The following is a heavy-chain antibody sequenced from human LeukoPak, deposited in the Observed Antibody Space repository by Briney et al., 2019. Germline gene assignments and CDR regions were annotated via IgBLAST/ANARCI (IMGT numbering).Heavy chain of an antibody. J-gene: IGHJ4*02. Sequence: ASVKVSCKASGGTFSSYAISWVRQAPGQGLEWMGGIIPIFGTANYAQKFQGRVTITADESTSTAYMELSSLRSEDTAVYYCAREKTTVTTFFDYWGQGTLVTVSS. D-gene: IGHD4-17*01. CDR3: AREKTTVTTFFDY. CDR1: GGTFSSYA. V-gene: IGHV1-69*13. CDR2: IIPIFGTA.